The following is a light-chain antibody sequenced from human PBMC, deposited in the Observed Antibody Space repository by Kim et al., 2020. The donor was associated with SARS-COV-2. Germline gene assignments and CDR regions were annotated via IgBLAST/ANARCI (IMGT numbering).Light chain of an antibody. CDR1: GGNSSYA. Sequence: VKRTCTLSGGNSSYAIAWHQQQPEKGPRYLMKLNSDGSHSKGDGIPDRFSGSSSGAERYLTISSLQSEDEADYYCQTWGTGIPWVFGGGTQLTVL. CDR2: LNSDGSH. CDR3: QTWGTGIPWV. J-gene: IGLJ3*02. V-gene: IGLV4-69*01.